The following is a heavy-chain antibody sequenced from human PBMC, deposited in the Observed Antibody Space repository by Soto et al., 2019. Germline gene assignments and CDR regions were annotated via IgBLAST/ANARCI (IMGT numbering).Heavy chain of an antibody. CDR3: AGTTSRYSYYMDV. Sequence: SQTLSLTCAISGDSVSSNSAAWNWIRQSPSRGLEWLGRTYYRSRWYNDYAVSVRSRITVNPDTSKNQFSLQLTSVTPEDTAVYYCAGTTSRYSYYMDVLGKGTTLTVSS. CDR1: GDSVSSNSAA. V-gene: IGHV6-1*01. J-gene: IGHJ6*03. D-gene: IGHD1-7*01. CDR2: TYYRSRWYN.